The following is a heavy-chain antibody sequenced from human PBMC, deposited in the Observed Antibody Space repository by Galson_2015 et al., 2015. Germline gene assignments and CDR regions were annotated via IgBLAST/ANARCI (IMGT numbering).Heavy chain of an antibody. J-gene: IGHJ4*02. CDR2: IVSTGDT. CDR1: GFTLRTYD. Sequence: SLRLSCAASGFTLRTYDMHWVRQSTGKGLERVSGIVSTGDTYYVDSVRGRFTISREDAKNSVYLQMNSLRAGDTAVYYCARGGGVIAATPLDYWGQGILVTVSS. D-gene: IGHD2-15*01. V-gene: IGHV3-13*04. CDR3: ARGGGVIAATPLDY.